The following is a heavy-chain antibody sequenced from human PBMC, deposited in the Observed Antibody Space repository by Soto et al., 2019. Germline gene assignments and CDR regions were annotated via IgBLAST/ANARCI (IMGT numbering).Heavy chain of an antibody. D-gene: IGHD5-18*01. CDR2: IYSGGST. V-gene: IGHV3-66*04. CDR3: ARHGYNYGGGYFDY. J-gene: IGHJ4*02. Sequence: GGSLRFSCAASGATVSSNYMSWVRQAPGKGLEWVSVIYSGGSTYYADSVKGRFTISRDNSKNTLYLQMNSLRAEDTAVYYCARHGYNYGGGYFDYWGQGTLVTVSS. CDR1: GATVSSNY.